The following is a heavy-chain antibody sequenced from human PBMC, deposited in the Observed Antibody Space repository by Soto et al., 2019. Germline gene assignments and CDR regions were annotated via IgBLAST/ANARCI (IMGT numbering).Heavy chain of an antibody. J-gene: IGHJ6*02. Sequence: QVQLVQSGAEVKKPGSSVKGSCKASGGTFSSYAISWVRQAPGQGLAWMGGIIPIFGTANYAQKFQGRVRITADESTSTAYMELSSLRSEDTAVYYCARDWGIAGATRYYYYGMDVWGQGTTVTVSS. D-gene: IGHD6-19*01. CDR1: GGTFSSYA. V-gene: IGHV1-69*01. CDR3: ARDWGIAGATRYYYYGMDV. CDR2: IIPIFGTA.